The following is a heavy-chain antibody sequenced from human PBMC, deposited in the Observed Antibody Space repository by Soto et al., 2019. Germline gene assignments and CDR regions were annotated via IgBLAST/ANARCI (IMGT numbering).Heavy chain of an antibody. CDR2: IYYSGST. Sequence: PSETLSLTCTVSGGCISSGDYYWSWIRQPPGKGLEWIGYIYYSGSTYYNPSLKSRVTISVDTSKNQFSLKLSSVTAADTAVYYCARAIYYGSGSYNNWFDPWGQGTLVTVSS. V-gene: IGHV4-30-4*01. J-gene: IGHJ5*02. CDR1: GGCISSGDYY. D-gene: IGHD3-10*01. CDR3: ARAIYYGSGSYNNWFDP.